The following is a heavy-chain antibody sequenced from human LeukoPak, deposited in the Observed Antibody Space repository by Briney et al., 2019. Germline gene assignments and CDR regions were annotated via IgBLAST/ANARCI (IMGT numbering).Heavy chain of an antibody. J-gene: IGHJ4*02. D-gene: IGHD6-19*01. Sequence: GGSLRLSCAASGFTVSSNYMSWVRQAPGKGLEWVSVIYSGGSTYYADSVKGRFTISRDNSKNTLYLQMNSLRAEDTAAYYCARALGQWLVPYYFDYWGQGTLVTVSS. CDR3: ARALGQWLVPYYFDY. CDR1: GFTVSSNY. V-gene: IGHV3-66*01. CDR2: IYSGGST.